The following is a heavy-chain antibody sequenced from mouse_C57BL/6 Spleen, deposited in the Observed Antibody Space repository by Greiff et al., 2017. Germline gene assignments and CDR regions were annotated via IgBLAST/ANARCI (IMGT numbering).Heavy chain of an antibody. CDR3: ARGPFISAVVRYFDG. CDR1: GFTFSSYA. D-gene: IGHD1-1*01. J-gene: IGHJ1*03. Sequence: EVKLEESGEGLVKPGGSLKLSCAASGFTFSSYAMSWVRQTPEKGLEWVAYISSGGDYIYYADTVKGRFTISGDNARNTLYLRRSHLKSEATAVYYCARGPFISAVVRYFDGWGTGTTVNVSS. CDR2: ISSGGDYI. V-gene: IGHV5S21*01.